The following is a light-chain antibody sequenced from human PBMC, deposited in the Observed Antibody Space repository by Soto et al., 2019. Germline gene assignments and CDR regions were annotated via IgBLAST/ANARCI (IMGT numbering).Light chain of an antibody. J-gene: IGKJ3*01. CDR2: GTS. CDR1: QSIDSKS. V-gene: IGKV3-20*01. CDR3: QYSGGSFT. Sequence: EIVLTQSPGTLSLSPGERATVSCRTSQSIDSKSLVWYQQRVGQAPRLLIYGTSSRGTGIPDRFSGSGSGTDFTLIISRLEPEDFAVYFCQYSGGSFTFGPGTKVEIK.